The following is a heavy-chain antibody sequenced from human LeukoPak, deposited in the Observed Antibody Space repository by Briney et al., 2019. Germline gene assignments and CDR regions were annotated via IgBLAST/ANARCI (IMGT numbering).Heavy chain of an antibody. CDR2: IYSGCST. D-gene: IGHD3-22*01. CDR1: GFAVSSNY. J-gene: IGHJ3*02. V-gene: IGHV3-66*01. CDR3: ARDPTPYYYDSSGSPGAFDI. Sequence: GGSLRLSCAASGFAVSSNYMSWVRQAPGKGLGWVSVIYSGCSTYYADSVKGRFTISRDNSKNTLYLQMNSLRAEDTAVYYCARDPTPYYYDSSGSPGAFDIWGQGTMVTVSS.